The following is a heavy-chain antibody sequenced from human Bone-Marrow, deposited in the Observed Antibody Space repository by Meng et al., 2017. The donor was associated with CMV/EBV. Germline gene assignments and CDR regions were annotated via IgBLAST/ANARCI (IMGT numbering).Heavy chain of an antibody. CDR1: GYSISSGYY. D-gene: IGHD2-2*01. CDR3: ARVIVLIPAAIPSDNWFDP. Sequence: GSLRLSCTVSGYSISSGYYWGWIRQPPGKGLEWIGSIYHSGSTYYNPSLKSRVTSRVTISLDTSNNQFSLRLTSVTAADTAVYYCARVIVLIPAAIPSDNWFDPWGQGTLVTVSS. CDR2: IYHSGST. V-gene: IGHV4-38-2*02. J-gene: IGHJ5*02.